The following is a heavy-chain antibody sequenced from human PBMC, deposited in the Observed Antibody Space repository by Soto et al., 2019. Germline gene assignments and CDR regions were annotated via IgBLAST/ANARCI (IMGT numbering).Heavy chain of an antibody. J-gene: IGHJ4*02. CDR2: IYDSGTT. CDR1: GGSISSYY. D-gene: IGHD1-20*01. V-gene: IGHV4-59*08. Sequence: SSETLSLTCTVSGGSISSYYWSWIRQPPGKGLEWIGYIYDSGTTNYNPSLKSRVTISVDTSKNQFSLKLSSVTAADTAAYYCARAKVWDFDYWGQGTLVTVSS. CDR3: ARAKVWDFDY.